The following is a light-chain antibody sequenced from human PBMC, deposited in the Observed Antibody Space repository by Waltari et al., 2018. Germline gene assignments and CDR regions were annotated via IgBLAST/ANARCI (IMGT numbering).Light chain of an antibody. CDR2: GAS. Sequence: EIVMTQSPATLSVSRGGSATLSCRASLSIDDSLAWYQQKPGHPPRLLIHGASTRDTGIPVRFSGSGSGTDFTLTISSLQSEDFAVYYCHQYNNWPRTFGQGTKVEIK. CDR3: HQYNNWPRT. V-gene: IGKV3-15*01. CDR1: LSIDDS. J-gene: IGKJ1*01.